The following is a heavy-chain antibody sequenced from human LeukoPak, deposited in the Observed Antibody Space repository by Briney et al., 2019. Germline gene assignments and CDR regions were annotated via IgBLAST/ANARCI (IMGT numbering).Heavy chain of an antibody. CDR3: ARRRYYDGSGYLE. Sequence: SETLSLTCTVSGYSISSGYYWGWIRQPPGKGLDWIGTIYYSGRTYYSPSLKSRVTMSVDPSNNQFSLTLRSVTAADTAVYYCARRRYYDGSGYLEWGQGTLLSVSS. V-gene: IGHV4-38-2*02. CDR1: GYSISSGYY. CDR2: IYYSGRT. J-gene: IGHJ1*01. D-gene: IGHD3-22*01.